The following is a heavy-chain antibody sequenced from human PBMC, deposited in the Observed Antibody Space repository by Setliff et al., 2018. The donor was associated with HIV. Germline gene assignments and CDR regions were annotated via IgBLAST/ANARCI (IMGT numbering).Heavy chain of an antibody. J-gene: IGHJ4*02. CDR3: ARWVYNSAWSLDY. Sequence: SETLSLTCTVSGGSISNNSYYWGWVRQPPGKGLELIGNLFYNGNTYYNPSLKSRVTISLDTSRNQFSLKLTSVTAADSATYYCARWVYNSAWSLDYWGQGTLVTVSS. CDR2: LFYNGNT. D-gene: IGHD6-19*01. V-gene: IGHV4-39*07. CDR1: GGSISNNSYY.